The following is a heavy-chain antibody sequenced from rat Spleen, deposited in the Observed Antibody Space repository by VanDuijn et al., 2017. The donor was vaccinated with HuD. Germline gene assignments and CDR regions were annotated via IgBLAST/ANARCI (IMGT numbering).Heavy chain of an antibody. Sequence: EVQLVESGGGLVQPGRSLKLSCAASGFTFSDYGMAWVRQAPKKGLEWVASISYEGSSTYYGDSVKGRFTISRDNAKSTLYLQMNSLRSEDTATYYCARHYYDGYYRYYFDYWGQGVMVTVSS. CDR2: ISYEGSST. CDR1: GFTFSDYG. V-gene: IGHV5-22*01. CDR3: ARHYYDGYYRYYFDY. D-gene: IGHD1-12*03. J-gene: IGHJ2*01.